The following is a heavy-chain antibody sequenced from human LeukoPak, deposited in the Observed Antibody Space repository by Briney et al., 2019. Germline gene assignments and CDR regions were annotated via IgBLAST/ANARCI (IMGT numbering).Heavy chain of an antibody. CDR1: GYTFTSYD. D-gene: IGHD6-19*01. V-gene: IGHV1-8*01. Sequence: ASVKVSCKASGYTFTSYDINWVRQATGQGLEWMGWMNPNSGNTGYAQKFQGRVTMTRNTSISTAYMELSSLRSADTAVYYCARGRRQQWLVRGYWGQGTLVTVSS. J-gene: IGHJ4*02. CDR3: ARGRRQQWLVRGY. CDR2: MNPNSGNT.